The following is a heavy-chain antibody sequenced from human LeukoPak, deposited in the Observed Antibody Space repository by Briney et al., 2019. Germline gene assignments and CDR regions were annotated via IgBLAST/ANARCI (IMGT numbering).Heavy chain of an antibody. V-gene: IGHV3-66*02. CDR3: AGPGHCNRTHCYHADS. D-gene: IGHD2/OR15-2a*01. Sequence: GGSLRLSCAASGFDVSANFMAWFRQAPGKGLECVSVMYGGGAKYYPASVKGRFTLSRDVSKNTLYLQMNSLKTEDSAIYYCAGPGHCNRTHCYHADSWGQGTRVTVSS. CDR1: GFDVSANF. CDR2: MYGGGAK. J-gene: IGHJ4*01.